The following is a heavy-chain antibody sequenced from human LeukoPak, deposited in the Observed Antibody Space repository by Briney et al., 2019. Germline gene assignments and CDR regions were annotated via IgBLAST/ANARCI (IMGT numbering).Heavy chain of an antibody. CDR1: GFTFSSYG. CDR2: IRYDGSNK. D-gene: IGHD6-19*01. Sequence: GGSLRLSCAASGFTFSSYGMHWVRQAPGKGLEWVAFIRYDGSNKYYADSVKGRFTISRDNSKNTLYLQMNSLRAEDTAVYCCAKDMYSSGWFPEGFDYWGQGTLVTVSS. J-gene: IGHJ4*02. V-gene: IGHV3-30*02. CDR3: AKDMYSSGWFPEGFDY.